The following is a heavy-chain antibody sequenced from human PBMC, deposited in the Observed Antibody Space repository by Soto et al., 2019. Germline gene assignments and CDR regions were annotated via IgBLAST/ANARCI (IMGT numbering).Heavy chain of an antibody. D-gene: IGHD3-3*01. J-gene: IGHJ5*02. CDR2: ISAYNGNT. CDR3: ARSVYYDFWSGYYTSWFDP. CDR1: GYTFTSYG. V-gene: IGHV1-18*01. Sequence: GASVKVSCKASGYTFTSYGINWVRQAPGQGLEWMGWISAYNGNTNYAQKLQGRVTMTTDTSTSTAYMELRSLRSDDTAVYYCARSVYYDFWSGYYTSWFDPWGQGTLVTVSS.